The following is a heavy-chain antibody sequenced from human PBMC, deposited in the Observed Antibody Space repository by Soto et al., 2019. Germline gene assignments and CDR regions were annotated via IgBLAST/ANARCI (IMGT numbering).Heavy chain of an antibody. V-gene: IGHV1-69*13. D-gene: IGHD2-2*01. CDR2: IIPIFGTA. CDR3: ASPTSYPEYYFDY. J-gene: IGHJ4*02. Sequence: SVKVSCKASGGTFSSYAISWVRQAPGQGLEWMGGIIPIFGTANYAQKFQGRVTITADESTSTAYMELSSLRSEDTAVYYCASPTSYPEYYFDYWGQGTLVTVSS. CDR1: GGTFSSYA.